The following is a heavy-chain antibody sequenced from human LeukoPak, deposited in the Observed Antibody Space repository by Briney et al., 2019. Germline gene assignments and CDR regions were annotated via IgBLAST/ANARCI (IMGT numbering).Heavy chain of an antibody. CDR3: TRDEGLVAGIWRALDI. V-gene: IGHV3-23*01. J-gene: IGHJ3*02. CDR1: GFTFSNYA. D-gene: IGHD6-19*01. Sequence: GGSLRLSCAASGFTFSNYAMNWIRQAPGKGLEWVSHITGSGDNSYYTDSVKGRFTLSRDNSKNTLILQMNSLRAEDTAVYYCTRDEGLVAGIWRALDIWGQGTMVTVSS. CDR2: ITGSGDNS.